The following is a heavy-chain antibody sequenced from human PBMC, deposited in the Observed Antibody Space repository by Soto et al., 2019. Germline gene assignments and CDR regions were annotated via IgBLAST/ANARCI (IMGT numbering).Heavy chain of an antibody. CDR3: AKDLGTITMVRGVIIDYYGMDV. J-gene: IGHJ6*02. V-gene: IGHV3-23*01. D-gene: IGHD3-10*01. CDR2: ISGSGGST. Sequence: QPGGSLRLSCAASGFTFSSYAMSWVRQAPGKGLEWVSAISGSGGSTYYADSVKGRFTISRDNSKNTLYLQMNSLRAEDTAVYYCAKDLGTITMVRGVIIDYYGMDVWGQGTTVTVSS. CDR1: GFTFSSYA.